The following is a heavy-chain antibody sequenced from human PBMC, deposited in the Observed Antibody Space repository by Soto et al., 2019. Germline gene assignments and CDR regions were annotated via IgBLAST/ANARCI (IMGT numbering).Heavy chain of an antibody. CDR2: ISGSSGST. CDR1: GFTFXSYA. Sequence: EVQLLESGGGLVQPGGSLRLSCAASGFTFXSYAMSWVRQAPGKGLEWVSAISGSSGSTYYADSVKGQFTISRDNSKNTLYLQMNSLRAEDTAVYYCAKXVTXXXGGRRYFDLWGRGTLVTVSS. D-gene: IGHD4-17*01. CDR3: AKXVTXXXGGRRYFDL. V-gene: IGHV3-23*01. J-gene: IGHJ2*01.